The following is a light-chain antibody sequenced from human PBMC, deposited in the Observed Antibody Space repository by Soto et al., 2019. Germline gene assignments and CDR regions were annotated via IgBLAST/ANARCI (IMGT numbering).Light chain of an antibody. CDR3: ETWDNNTPAV. CDR1: SGHSTYI. Sequence: QPVLTQSSSASASLGSSVKLTCTLSSGHSTYIIAWHQQQPGKAPRYLMKLESSGRYYKGNGVPDRFSGSSSGTDRYLTISNLQFEDEAAYYCETWDNNTPAVFGGGTQLTVL. CDR2: LESSGRY. J-gene: IGLJ7*01. V-gene: IGLV4-60*02.